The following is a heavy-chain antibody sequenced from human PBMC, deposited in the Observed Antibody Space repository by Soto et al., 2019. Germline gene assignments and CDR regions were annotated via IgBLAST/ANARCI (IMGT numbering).Heavy chain of an antibody. J-gene: IGHJ4*02. V-gene: IGHV3-21*01. CDR2: ISSSSSYI. Sequence: AGGSLRLSCAASGFTFSSYSMNWVRQAPGKGLEWVSSISSSSSYIYYADSVKGRFTISRDNAKNSLYLQMNSLRAEDTAVYYCAREIGTTGRSDYWGQGTLVTVSS. CDR1: GFTFSSYS. D-gene: IGHD1-1*01. CDR3: AREIGTTGRSDY.